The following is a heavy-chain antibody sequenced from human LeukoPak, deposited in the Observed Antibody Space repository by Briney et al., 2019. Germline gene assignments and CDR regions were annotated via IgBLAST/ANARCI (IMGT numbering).Heavy chain of an antibody. V-gene: IGHV4-4*02. D-gene: IGHD3-10*01. CDR1: GGSISSSNW. J-gene: IGHJ4*02. CDR2: IYHSGST. CDR3: ARDNSMVRGVRGSLQH. Sequence: PSGTLSLTCAVSGGSISSSNWWSWVRQPPGKGLEWIGEIYHSGSTNYNPSLKSRVTISVDKSKNQFSLKLSSVTAADTAVYYCARDNSMVRGVRGSLQHWGQGTLVTVSS.